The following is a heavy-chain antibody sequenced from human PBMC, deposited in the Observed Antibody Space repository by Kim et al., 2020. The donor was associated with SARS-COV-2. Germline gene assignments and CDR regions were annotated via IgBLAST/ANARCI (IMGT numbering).Heavy chain of an antibody. J-gene: IGHJ4*02. D-gene: IGHD3-3*01. V-gene: IGHV3-53*01. CDR3: ARIRFLEWLSLDY. CDR1: GFTVSSNY. CDR2: IYSGGST. Sequence: GGSLRLSCAASGFTVSSNYMSWVRQAPGKGLEWVSVIYSGGSTYYADSVKGRFTISRDNSKNTLYLQMNSLRAEDTAVYYCARIRFLEWLSLDYWGQGTLVTVSS.